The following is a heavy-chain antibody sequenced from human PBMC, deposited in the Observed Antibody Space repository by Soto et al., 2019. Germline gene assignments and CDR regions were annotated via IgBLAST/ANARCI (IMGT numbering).Heavy chain of an antibody. CDR2: IIPIFGTA. J-gene: IGHJ4*02. CDR1: GGTFSSYA. Sequence: QVQLVQSGAEVKKPGSSVKGSCKASGGTFSSYAISWVRQAPGQGLEWMGGIIPIFGTANYAKKFQGRVTITADESTSTAYMELSSLRSEDTAVYYCAREEYSYGPFDYWGQGTLVTVSS. CDR3: AREEYSYGPFDY. D-gene: IGHD5-18*01. V-gene: IGHV1-69*12.